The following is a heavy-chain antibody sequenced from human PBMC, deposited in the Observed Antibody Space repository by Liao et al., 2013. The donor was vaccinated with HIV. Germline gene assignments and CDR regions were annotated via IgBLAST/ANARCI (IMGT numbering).Heavy chain of an antibody. CDR2: IHYTGST. CDR1: GGSVSPYY. V-gene: IGHV4-59*02. J-gene: IGHJ4*02. CDR3: ARILRPDIAVALDY. Sequence: QVQLQESGPGLVKPSETLSLTCTVSGGSVSPYYWSWIRQPPGKALEWIGFIHYTGSTNYNPSFNRRVTMSLDTSKNRFSLKLTSLTAADAAVYYCARILRPDIAVALDYWGQGSLGHRLL. D-gene: IGHD6-19*01.